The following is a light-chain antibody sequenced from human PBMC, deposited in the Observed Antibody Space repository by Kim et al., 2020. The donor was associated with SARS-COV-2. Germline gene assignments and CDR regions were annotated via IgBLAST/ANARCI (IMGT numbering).Light chain of an antibody. CDR2: GKN. V-gene: IGLV3-19*01. CDR3: NSRDSSGNHLV. Sequence: ALEQTVRIKCQGDSLRSYYASWYQQKPGQAPVLVIYGKNNRPSGIPDRFSGSSSGNTASLTITGAQAEDEADYYCNSRDSSGNHLVFGGGTKLTVL. J-gene: IGLJ2*01. CDR1: SLRSYY.